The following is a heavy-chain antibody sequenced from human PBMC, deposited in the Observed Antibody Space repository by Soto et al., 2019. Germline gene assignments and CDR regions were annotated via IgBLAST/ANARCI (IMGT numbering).Heavy chain of an antibody. CDR3: ARGRYSYGFDY. J-gene: IGHJ4*02. CDR2: IYSGGST. V-gene: IGHV3-53*01. CDR1: GFTVSSNY. D-gene: IGHD5-18*01. Sequence: GGSLRLSCAASGFTVSSNYMSWVRQAPGKGLEWVSVIYSGGSTYYADSVKGRLTISRDNSKNTLYLQMNSLRAEDTAVYYCARGRYSYGFDYWGQGTLVTVSS.